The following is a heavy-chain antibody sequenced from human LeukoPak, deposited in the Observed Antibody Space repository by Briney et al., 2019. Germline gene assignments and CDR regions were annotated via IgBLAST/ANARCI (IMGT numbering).Heavy chain of an antibody. V-gene: IGHV3-23*01. Sequence: PGGSLRLSCAASGFIFSNYAMSWVRQAPGKGLEWVSVITGSGGSTYYADSVKGRFTISRDNSKNTLFLQMKSLRPEDTAIYYCVKATVAGSPRELDYWGQGTLVTVSS. D-gene: IGHD6-19*01. CDR1: GFIFSNYA. J-gene: IGHJ4*02. CDR2: ITGSGGST. CDR3: VKATVAGSPRELDY.